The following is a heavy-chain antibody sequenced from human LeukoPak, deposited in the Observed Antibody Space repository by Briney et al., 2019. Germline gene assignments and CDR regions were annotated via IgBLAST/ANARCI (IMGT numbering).Heavy chain of an antibody. CDR3: AKQFLDAN. V-gene: IGHV3-23*01. CDR2: INAVDADT. J-gene: IGHJ4*02. CDR1: GFLFDTYA. D-gene: IGHD2-21*01. Sequence: GGSLILSCEASGFLFDTYAMTWVRQAPGKGLEYVSTINAVDADTYYADSVKGRFTVSRGNSKNTLYLQMNSLRVDDTAVYYCAKQFLDANWGPGTLVTVSS.